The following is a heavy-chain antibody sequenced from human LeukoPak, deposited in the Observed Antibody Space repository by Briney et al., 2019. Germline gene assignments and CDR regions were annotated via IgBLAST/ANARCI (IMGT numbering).Heavy chain of an antibody. CDR3: ARDRVVGATRANYYYGMDV. CDR1: GGSISSYY. D-gene: IGHD1-26*01. V-gene: IGHV4-4*07. Sequence: SETLSLTCTVSGGSISSYYWGWIRQPAGKGLEWIGRIYTSGSTNYNPSLKSRATMSVDTSKNQFSLKLSSVTAADTAVYYCARDRVVGATRANYYYGMDVWGQGTTVTVSS. J-gene: IGHJ6*02. CDR2: IYTSGST.